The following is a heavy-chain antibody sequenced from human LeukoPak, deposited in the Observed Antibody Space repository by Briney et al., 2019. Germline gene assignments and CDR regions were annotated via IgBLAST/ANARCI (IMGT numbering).Heavy chain of an antibody. V-gene: IGHV1-24*01. CDR1: GYTLTELS. CDR2: FDPEDGET. J-gene: IGHJ3*02. D-gene: IGHD5-18*01. Sequence: ASVKVSCKVSGYTLTELSMHWVRQAPGKGLEWMGGFDPEDGETIYAQKFQGRVTMTEDTSTDTAYMELSSLRSEDTAVYYCASNVDTAMVDAFDIWGQGTMVTVSS. CDR3: ASNVDTAMVDAFDI.